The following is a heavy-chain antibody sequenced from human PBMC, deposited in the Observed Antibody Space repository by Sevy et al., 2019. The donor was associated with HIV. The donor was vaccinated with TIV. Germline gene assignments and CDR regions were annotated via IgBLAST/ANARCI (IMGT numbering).Heavy chain of an antibody. J-gene: IGHJ4*02. D-gene: IGHD5-18*01. Sequence: GGSLRLSCAASGLTFSTYGMHWVRQAPGKGLEWVAVISYDGNNQYYADSVKGRFTVSRDNSKNTLYLQMNSLRAEDSAVYYCVKDEGGYNYAPGYWGQGTLVTVSS. V-gene: IGHV3-30*18. CDR2: ISYDGNNQ. CDR3: VKDEGGYNYAPGY. CDR1: GLTFSTYG.